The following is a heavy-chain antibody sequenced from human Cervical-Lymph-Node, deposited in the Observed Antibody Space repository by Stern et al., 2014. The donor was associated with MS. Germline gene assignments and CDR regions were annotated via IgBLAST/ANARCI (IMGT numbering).Heavy chain of an antibody. CDR3: AKVSYDFWSGYFPCDY. CDR1: GGSISSGGYY. D-gene: IGHD3-3*01. V-gene: IGHV4-31*03. Sequence: DQLVESGPGLVKPSQTLSLTCTVSGGSISSGGYYWSWIRQHPGKGLEWIGYISYSGSTYYNPSLKSRVTISVDTSKNQFSLKLSSVTAADTAVYYCAKVSYDFWSGYFPCDYWGQGTLVTVSA. CDR2: ISYSGST. J-gene: IGHJ4*02.